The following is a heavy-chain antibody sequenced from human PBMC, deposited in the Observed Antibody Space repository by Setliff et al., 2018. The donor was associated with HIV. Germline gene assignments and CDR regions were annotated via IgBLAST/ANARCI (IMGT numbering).Heavy chain of an antibody. Sequence: PGGSLRLSCATSGFTFSNYNMNWVRQAPGKGLEWVSDISSSGTTYYYADSVRGRFTISRDNAKNSLYLQMNTLRAEDTAVYFCARSPYGDYGLDYWGQGTLVTVSS. J-gene: IGHJ4*02. CDR2: ISSSGTTY. V-gene: IGHV3-48*04. CDR1: GFTFSNYN. CDR3: ARSPYGDYGLDY. D-gene: IGHD4-17*01.